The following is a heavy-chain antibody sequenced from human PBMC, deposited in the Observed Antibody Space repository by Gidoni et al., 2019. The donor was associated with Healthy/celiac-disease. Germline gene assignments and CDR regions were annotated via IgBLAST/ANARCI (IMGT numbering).Heavy chain of an antibody. V-gene: IGHV1-18*01. J-gene: IGHJ6*02. Sequence: QVQLVQSGAEVKKPGASVKVSCKASGYTCTSYGISWVRQAPGQGLEWMGWISAYNGNTNYAQKLQGRVTMTTDTSTSTAYMELRSLRSDDTAVYYCARDRYYDFWSGYYYYYYGMDVWGQGTTVTVSS. CDR1: GYTCTSYG. CDR3: ARDRYYDFWSGYYYYYYGMDV. CDR2: ISAYNGNT. D-gene: IGHD3-3*01.